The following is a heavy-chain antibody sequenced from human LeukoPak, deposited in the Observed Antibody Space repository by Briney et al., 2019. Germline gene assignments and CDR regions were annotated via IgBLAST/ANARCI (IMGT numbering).Heavy chain of an antibody. D-gene: IGHD3-10*01. V-gene: IGHV5-51*01. CDR1: ASDFTNYW. J-gene: IGHJ4*02. Sequence: PGESLKVSVQASASDFTNYWIAWVRPLPGKGLEGMGVIYPGDSDTRYSPSFQGQVTISAVKSLTTAYLQWSSLKASDTAMYYCARHKVSGGSHSGSYDSWGQGTQVTVSS. CDR2: IYPGDSDT. CDR3: ARHKVSGGSHSGSYDS.